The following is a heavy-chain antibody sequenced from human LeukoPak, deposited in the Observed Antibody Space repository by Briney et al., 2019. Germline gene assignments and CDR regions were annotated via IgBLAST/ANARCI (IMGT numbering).Heavy chain of an antibody. CDR2: IYPGDSGT. J-gene: IGHJ4*02. CDR3: ARHSDNSGYYYFDY. Sequence: GKSLKISCKGSGYSFTDYWIGWVRQMPGKGLEWMGIIYPGDSGTRYSPSFQGQVTFSADKSISTAYLQWSSLKASDTAIYFCARHSDNSGYYYFDYWGRGTLVTVSS. D-gene: IGHD3-22*01. CDR1: GYSFTDYW. V-gene: IGHV5-51*01.